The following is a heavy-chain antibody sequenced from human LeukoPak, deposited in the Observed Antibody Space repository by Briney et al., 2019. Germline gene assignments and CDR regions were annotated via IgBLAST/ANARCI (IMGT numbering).Heavy chain of an antibody. CDR2: ITGSGGTT. D-gene: IGHD6-6*01. CDR3: AAQYSSSSNWFDP. CDR1: GFTFTSYA. Sequence: PGGSLRLSCAASGFTFTSYAMSWVRQAPGKGRECVSAITGSGGTTYYADSVKGRFTISRDNYKNTLYLQMNSLRVEDTAVYYCAAQYSSSSNWFDPWGQGTLVTVSS. J-gene: IGHJ5*02. V-gene: IGHV3-23*01.